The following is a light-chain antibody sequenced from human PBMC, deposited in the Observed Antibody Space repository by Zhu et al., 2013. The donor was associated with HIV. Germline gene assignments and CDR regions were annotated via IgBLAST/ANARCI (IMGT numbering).Light chain of an antibody. V-gene: IGLV2-11*01. CDR1: SSDISNYNY. CDR2: DVN. Sequence: QSALTQPRSVSGYPGQSITISCTGSSSDISNYNYVSWYQHHPGKAPKLLLFDVNKRPSGVPHRFAGSKSGNTASLTISGLQAEDEADYYCSSYSNSETLVVFGGGTKLTVL. CDR3: SSYSNSETLVV. J-gene: IGLJ2*01.